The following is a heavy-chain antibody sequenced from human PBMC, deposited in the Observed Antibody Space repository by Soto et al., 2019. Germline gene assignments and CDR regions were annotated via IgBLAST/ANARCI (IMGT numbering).Heavy chain of an antibody. Sequence: QVQLQESGPGLVKPSETLSLTCTVSGGSISSYYWSWIRQPPGKGLEWIGYSYYSGRTNYNPSLKRRVTISVDTSKNQFSLKLSSVTAADTAVYYCARGKKQLGYYYYYMDVWGKGTTVTVSS. CDR2: SYYSGRT. CDR3: ARGKKQLGYYYYYMDV. J-gene: IGHJ6*03. CDR1: GGSISSYY. D-gene: IGHD6-13*01. V-gene: IGHV4-59*01.